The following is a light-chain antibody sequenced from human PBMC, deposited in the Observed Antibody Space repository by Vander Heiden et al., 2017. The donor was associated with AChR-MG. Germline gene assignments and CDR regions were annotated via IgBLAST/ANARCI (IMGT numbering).Light chain of an antibody. V-gene: IGKV1-39*01. CDR1: QRISSY. CDR3: QHSDSTPGT. J-gene: IGKJ2*01. CDR2: AAS. Sequence: DIQMTQSPSSLSASVGDRVTITCRASQRISSYLNWYQQKPGKAPKLLIYAASSLQSGVPSRFSGSGSGTDFTLTISSLQPEDFATYYCQHSDSTPGTFGQGTKLEIK.